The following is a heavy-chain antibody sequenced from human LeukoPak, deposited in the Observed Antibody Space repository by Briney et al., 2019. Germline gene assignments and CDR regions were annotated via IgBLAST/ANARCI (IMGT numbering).Heavy chain of an antibody. J-gene: IGHJ4*02. D-gene: IGHD3-3*01. CDR3: ARHGAAGVVTRFDY. V-gene: IGHV4-59*08. Sequence: PSETLSLTCTVSGGSISSYYWSWIRQPPGKGLEWIGYIYYSGSTNYNPSLKSRVTISVDTSKNQFSLKLSSVPAADTAVYYCARHGAAGVVTRFDYWGQGTLVTVSS. CDR2: IYYSGST. CDR1: GGSISSYY.